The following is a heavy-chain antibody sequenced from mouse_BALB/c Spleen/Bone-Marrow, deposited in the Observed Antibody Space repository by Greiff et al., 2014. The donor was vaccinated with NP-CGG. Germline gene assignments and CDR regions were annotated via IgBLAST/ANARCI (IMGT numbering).Heavy chain of an antibody. CDR1: GYAFSVYW. Sequence: VKLVESGAELVRPGSSVKISCKASGYAFSVYWMNWVKQRPGQGLEWIGQIYSGDGDTNYNGKFKGRATLTADKSSNTAYMQLSSLTSEDSAVYFCARGGISVDYWGQGTTLTVSS. J-gene: IGHJ2*01. CDR3: ARGGISVDY. CDR2: IYSGDGDT. V-gene: IGHV1-80*01.